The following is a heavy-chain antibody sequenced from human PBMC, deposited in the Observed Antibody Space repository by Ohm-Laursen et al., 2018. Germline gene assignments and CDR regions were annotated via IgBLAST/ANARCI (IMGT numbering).Heavy chain of an antibody. D-gene: IGHD6-19*01. J-gene: IGHJ4*02. V-gene: IGHV3-21*01. CDR2: VSTNGSDT. CDR3: ARDQGWVDY. CDR1: GFSFSTYT. Sequence: SLRLSCAASGFSFSTYTLNWVRQAPGKGLEWVSSVSTNGSDTYYADSVKGRFTISRDNAKNSLYLQMNSLRAEDTAVYYCARDQGWVDYWGQGTLVTVSS.